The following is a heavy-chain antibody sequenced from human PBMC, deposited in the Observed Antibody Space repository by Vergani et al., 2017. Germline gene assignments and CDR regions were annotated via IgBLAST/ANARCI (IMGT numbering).Heavy chain of an antibody. V-gene: IGHV1-69*13. Sequence: QVQLVQSGAEVKKPGSSVKVSCKASGGTFSSYAITWVRQAPGQGLEWMGRIIPIFATANYAQKFQGRVTITADESTSTAYMELSSLRSEDTAVYYCAGEGRKRGYSGSPPSWGQGTLVTVSS. D-gene: IGHD5-12*01. J-gene: IGHJ4*02. CDR1: GGTFSSYA. CDR2: IIPIFATA. CDR3: AGEGRKRGYSGSPPS.